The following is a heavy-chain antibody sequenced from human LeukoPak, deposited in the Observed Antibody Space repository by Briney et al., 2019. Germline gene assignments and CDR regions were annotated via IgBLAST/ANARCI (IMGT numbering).Heavy chain of an antibody. CDR2: ISYSGRT. J-gene: IGHJ4*02. CDR3: ARGLYRYGRSTFDY. V-gene: IGHV4-59*08. CDR1: GGSISSDY. D-gene: IGHD2-2*02. Sequence: SETLSLTCTVSGGSISSDYWSWIRQPPGKGLEWIGYISYSGRTYYNPSLRSRVTISVDTSKSHFSLKLSSVTAADTAVYYCARGLYRYGRSTFDYWGQGTLVTVPS.